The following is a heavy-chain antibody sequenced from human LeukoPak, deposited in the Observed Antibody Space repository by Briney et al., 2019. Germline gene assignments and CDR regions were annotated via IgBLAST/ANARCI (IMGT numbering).Heavy chain of an antibody. Sequence: PSQTLSLTCTVSGGSISSSSYYWGWIRQPPGKGLEWIGSIYYSGSTYYNPSLKSRVTISVDTSKNQFSLKLSSVTGADTAVYYCARVGYYYDSSGLERTDAFDIWGQGTMVTVSS. D-gene: IGHD3-22*01. J-gene: IGHJ3*02. CDR1: GGSISSSSYY. CDR2: IYYSGST. V-gene: IGHV4-39*07. CDR3: ARVGYYYDSSGLERTDAFDI.